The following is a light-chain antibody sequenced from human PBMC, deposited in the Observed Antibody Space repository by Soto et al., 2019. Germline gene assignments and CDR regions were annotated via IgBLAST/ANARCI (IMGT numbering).Light chain of an antibody. Sequence: DIQMTQSPSTLSASVGDRVIITCRASQSISSWLAWYQQKPGKVPNLLIYDASNLESGVPSRFSGSGSGTEFTLTISSLQPDDFATYYCQHYQSYWTFGQGTKVEIK. CDR3: QHYQSYWT. CDR1: QSISSW. V-gene: IGKV1-5*01. J-gene: IGKJ1*01. CDR2: DAS.